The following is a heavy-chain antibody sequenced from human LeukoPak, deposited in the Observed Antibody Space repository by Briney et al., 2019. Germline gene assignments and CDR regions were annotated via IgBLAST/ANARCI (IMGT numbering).Heavy chain of an antibody. CDR1: GFTPSSYS. CDR2: ISSSSSYI. J-gene: IGHJ4*02. V-gene: IGHV3-21*01. D-gene: IGHD6-19*01. CDR3: ARDLGSGWYYFDY. Sequence: GGSLRLSCAASGFTPSSYSMNWVRQAPGKGLEWVSSISSSSSYIYYADSVKGRFTISRDNAKNSLYLQMNSLRAEDTAVYYCARDLGSGWYYFDYWGQGTLVTVSS.